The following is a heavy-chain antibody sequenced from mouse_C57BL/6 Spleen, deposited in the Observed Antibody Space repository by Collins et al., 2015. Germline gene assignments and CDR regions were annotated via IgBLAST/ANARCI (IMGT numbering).Heavy chain of an antibody. CDR1: GYSITSGYY. CDR2: ISYDGSN. Sequence: DVQLQESGPGLVKPSQSLSLTCSVTGYSITSGYYWNWIRQFPGNKLEWMGYISYDGSNNYNPSLKNRISITRDTSKNQFFLKLNSVTTEDTATYYCAREVTYYGPWFAYWGQGTLVTVSA. CDR3: AREVTYYGPWFAY. V-gene: IGHV3-6*02. J-gene: IGHJ3*01. D-gene: IGHD1-2*01.